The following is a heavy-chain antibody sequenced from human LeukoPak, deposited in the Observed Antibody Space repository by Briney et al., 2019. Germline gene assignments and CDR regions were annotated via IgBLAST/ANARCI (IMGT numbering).Heavy chain of an antibody. CDR3: AKGAATGYYYYGMYV. D-gene: IGHD3-10*01. V-gene: IGHV1-18*01. CDR1: GYTFTSYG. CDR2: ISAYNGNT. Sequence: ASVKVSCKASGYTFTSYGISRVRHAPGQGLEWIWGISAYNGNTQYAQKLQGRVTMTTDTSTSTAYMELRRLRSDDTAVYNCAKGAATGYYYYGMYVWGQGTTVTVSS. J-gene: IGHJ6*02.